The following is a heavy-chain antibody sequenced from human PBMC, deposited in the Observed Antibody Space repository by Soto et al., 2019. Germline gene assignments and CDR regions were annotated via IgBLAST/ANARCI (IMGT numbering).Heavy chain of an antibody. Sequence: PGGSLRLSCAASGFTFSSYDMHWVRQATGKGLEWVSAIGTAGDTYYPGSVKGRFTISRENAKNSLYLQMNSLRAEDTAVYYCARGRESRDGYNWALICWGQGTMVTVSS. CDR3: ARGRESRDGYNWALIC. CDR1: GFTFSSYD. V-gene: IGHV3-13*01. CDR2: IGTAGDT. J-gene: IGHJ4*02. D-gene: IGHD5-12*01.